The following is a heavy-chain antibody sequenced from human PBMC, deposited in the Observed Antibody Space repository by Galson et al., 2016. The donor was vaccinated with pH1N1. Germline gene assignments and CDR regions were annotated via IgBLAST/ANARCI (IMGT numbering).Heavy chain of an antibody. CDR1: GFTFSRHS. J-gene: IGHJ3*02. V-gene: IGHV3-48*01. CDR2: ISGESYTK. CDR3: ARERYSGTFYDAFDI. Sequence: SLRLSCAGSGFTFSRHSINWVRQAPGKGLEWVSYISGESYTKYYADSLKDRLSISRDNVKNSVYLQIDSLRAEDTAVYYCARERYSGTFYDAFDIWGQGTMVRVSS. D-gene: IGHD1-26*01.